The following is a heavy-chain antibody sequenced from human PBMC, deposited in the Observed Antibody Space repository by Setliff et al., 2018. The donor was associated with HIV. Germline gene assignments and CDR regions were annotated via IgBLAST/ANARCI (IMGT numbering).Heavy chain of an antibody. CDR1: GDSISSSSYY. J-gene: IGHJ6*02. CDR2: IFYSGGT. Sequence: SETLSLTCTVSGDSISSSSYYWGWIRQPPGKGLEWIGNIFYSGGTNYNPSLKSRVTISVDKSKNQFSLNLKSVTVADTAVYYCARASSLGDDWAYGMDVWGPGTTVTVSS. CDR3: ARASSLGDDWAYGMDV. D-gene: IGHD5-12*01. V-gene: IGHV4-39*07.